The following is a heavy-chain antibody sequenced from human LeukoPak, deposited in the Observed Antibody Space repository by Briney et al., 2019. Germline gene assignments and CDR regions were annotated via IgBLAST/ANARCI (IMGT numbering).Heavy chain of an antibody. D-gene: IGHD6-19*01. J-gene: IGHJ5*02. CDR3: ARGDSSGWYSDWFDP. CDR2: IIPMFGVA. V-gene: IGHV1-69*10. CDR1: GGTFSNYA. Sequence: ASVKVSCKASGGTFSNYAISWVRQAPGQGLEWMGGIIPMFGVANYAQKFQGRVTITADKSTSIAYMELRSLRSDDTAVYYCARGDSSGWYSDWFDPWGQGTLVTVSS.